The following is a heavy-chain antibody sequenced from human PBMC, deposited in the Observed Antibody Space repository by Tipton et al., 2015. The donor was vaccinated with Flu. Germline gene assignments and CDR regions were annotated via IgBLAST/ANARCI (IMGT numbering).Heavy chain of an antibody. CDR2: AYYSGST. Sequence: TLSLTCTVSGDSISSYYWSWIRQPPGKGLEWIGYAYYSGSTNYNPSLKSRVTISVDTSKNQFSLKVTSVTAADAAIYYCARSGSYHHYYFDLWGRGTLVSVSS. D-gene: IGHD1-26*01. J-gene: IGHJ2*01. V-gene: IGHV4-59*12. CDR1: GDSISSYY. CDR3: ARSGSYHHYYFDL.